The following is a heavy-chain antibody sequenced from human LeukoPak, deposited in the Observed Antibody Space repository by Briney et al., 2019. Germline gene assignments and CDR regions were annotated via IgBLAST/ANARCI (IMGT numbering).Heavy chain of an antibody. Sequence: GGSLRLSCAASGFTFSDYYMSWIRQAPGKGLEWVSYISSSGSTIYYADSVKGRFTISRDNAKHLLYLQMNSLRAQDTAVYYCARDGADSVLLWFGELPHYFDYWGQGTLVTVSS. CDR1: GFTFSDYY. D-gene: IGHD3-10*01. CDR3: ARDGADSVLLWFGELPHYFDY. V-gene: IGHV3-11*01. J-gene: IGHJ4*02. CDR2: ISSSGSTI.